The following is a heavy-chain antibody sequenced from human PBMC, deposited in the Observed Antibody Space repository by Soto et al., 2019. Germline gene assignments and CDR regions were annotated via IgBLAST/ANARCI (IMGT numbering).Heavy chain of an antibody. CDR2: IYSGGST. CDR3: ARTYCSRTSCYAPPFMYV. Sequence: EVQLVESGGGLVQPGGSLRLSCAASGFTVSSNYMSWVRQAPGKGLEWVSVIYSGGSTYYADSVKGRFTISRDNSKNTLYLQMNSLRAEDTAVYYCARTYCSRTSCYAPPFMYVWGKGTTVTVSS. CDR1: GFTVSSNY. V-gene: IGHV3-66*01. J-gene: IGHJ6*03. D-gene: IGHD2-2*01.